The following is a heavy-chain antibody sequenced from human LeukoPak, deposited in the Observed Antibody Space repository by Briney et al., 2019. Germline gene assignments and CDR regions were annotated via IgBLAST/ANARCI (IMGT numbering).Heavy chain of an antibody. V-gene: IGHV3-23*01. CDR1: GFTFSSYG. Sequence: GGSLRLSCAASGFTFSSYGMSWVRQAPGKGLEWVSVISGTGGRTYYADSVKGRFTISRDTSKNTLYLQMNSLRAEDTAVYYCAKGDSHYSSSWYRPDWLDPWGQGTLVTVSS. J-gene: IGHJ5*02. CDR3: AKGDSHYSSSWYRPDWLDP. D-gene: IGHD6-13*01. CDR2: ISGTGGRT.